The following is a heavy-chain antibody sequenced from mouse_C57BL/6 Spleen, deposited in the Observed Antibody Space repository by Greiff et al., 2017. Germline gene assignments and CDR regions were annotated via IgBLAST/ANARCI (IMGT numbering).Heavy chain of an antibody. CDR3: TRVYGSSYYAMDY. D-gene: IGHD1-1*01. Sequence: EVQLQQSGTVLARPGASVKMSCKTSGYTFTSYWMHWVKQRPGQGLEWIGAIYPGNSDTSYNQKFKGKAKLTAVTSASTAYMELSSLTNEDSAVYYCTRVYGSSYYAMDYWGQGTSVTVSS. J-gene: IGHJ4*01. CDR1: GYTFTSYW. V-gene: IGHV1-5*01. CDR2: IYPGNSDT.